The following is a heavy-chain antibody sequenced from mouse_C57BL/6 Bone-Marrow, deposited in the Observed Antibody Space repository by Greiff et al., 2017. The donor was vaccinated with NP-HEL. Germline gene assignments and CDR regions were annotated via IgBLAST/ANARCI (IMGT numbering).Heavy chain of an antibody. V-gene: IGHV1-52*01. D-gene: IGHD2-4*01. CDR3: ARGDYYYAMDY. CDR2: IDPSDSET. Sequence: VQLQQPGAELARPGSSVKLSCKASGYTFTSYWMHWVKQRPIQGLEWIGNIDPSDSETHYNQKFKDKATLTVDKSSSTAYMQLSSLTSEDSAVYYCARGDYYYAMDYWGQGTSVTVSS. J-gene: IGHJ4*01. CDR1: GYTFTSYW.